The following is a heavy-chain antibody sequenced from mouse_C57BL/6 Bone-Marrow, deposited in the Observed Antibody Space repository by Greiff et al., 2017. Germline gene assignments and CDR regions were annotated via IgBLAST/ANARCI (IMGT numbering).Heavy chain of an antibody. J-gene: IGHJ4*01. V-gene: IGHV6-3*01. CDR3: TYYMECYAMDY. CDR2: IRLKSDNYAT. D-gene: IGHD2-12*01. CDR1: GFTFSNYW. Sequence: EVQLQESGGGLVQPGGSMKLSCVASGFTFSNYWMNWVRQSPEKGLEWVAQIRLKSDNYATHYAVSVKGRFTISRDDTKSRVYLQKNNLRAEDTGIYYCTYYMECYAMDYWGQGTSVTVSS.